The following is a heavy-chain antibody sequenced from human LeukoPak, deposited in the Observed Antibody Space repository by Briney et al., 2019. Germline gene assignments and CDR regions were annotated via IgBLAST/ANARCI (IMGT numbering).Heavy chain of an antibody. Sequence: GGSLRLSCAASGFSFSSYAMIWVRQAPGKGLEWVSAISGSGGSTYYADSVKGRFTISRDNSKDALYLQMNSLRAEDTAVYYCAKLSGYSYGYVSDYWGQGTLVTVSS. CDR1: GFSFSSYA. D-gene: IGHD5-18*01. CDR3: AKLSGYSYGYVSDY. V-gene: IGHV3-23*01. CDR2: ISGSGGST. J-gene: IGHJ4*02.